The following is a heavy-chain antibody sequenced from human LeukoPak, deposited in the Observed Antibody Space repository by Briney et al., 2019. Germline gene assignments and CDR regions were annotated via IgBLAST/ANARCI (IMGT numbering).Heavy chain of an antibody. J-gene: IGHJ6*02. D-gene: IGHD6-25*01. CDR2: MNPNSGNT. Sequence: ASVKVYCKASGYTFTSYDINWVRQATGQGLEWMGWMNPNSGNTGYAQKFQGRVTMTRNTSISTAYMELSSLRSEDTAVYYCARVADPPHQYGMDVWGQGTTVTVSS. CDR3: ARVADPPHQYGMDV. CDR1: GYTFTSYD. V-gene: IGHV1-8*01.